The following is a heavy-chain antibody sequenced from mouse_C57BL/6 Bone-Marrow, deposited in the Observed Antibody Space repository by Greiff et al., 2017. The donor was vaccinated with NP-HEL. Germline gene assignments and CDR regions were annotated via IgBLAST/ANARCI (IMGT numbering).Heavy chain of an antibody. CDR3: AREGLRRGFAY. CDR2: IYPRSGNT. CDR1: GYTFTSYG. V-gene: IGHV1-81*01. Sequence: VKLQESGAELARPGASVKLSCKASGYTFTSYGISWVKQRTGQGLEWIGEIYPRSGNTYYNEKFKGKATLTADKSSSTAYMELRSLTSEDSAVYFCAREGLRRGFAYWGQGTLVTVSA. D-gene: IGHD2-2*01. J-gene: IGHJ3*01.